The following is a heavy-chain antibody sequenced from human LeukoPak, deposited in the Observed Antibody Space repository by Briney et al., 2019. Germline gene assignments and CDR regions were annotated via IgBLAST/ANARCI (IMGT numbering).Heavy chain of an antibody. Sequence: SETLSLTCAVSGYSISSGYFWGWIRQPPGKGLEWIGSIYHSGSTSYNPSLKSRLTISVDTSKNQFSLKLNFVTAADTAMYYCARMFRSSWYINWFDPWGQGTLVTVSS. CDR2: IYHSGST. J-gene: IGHJ5*02. V-gene: IGHV4-38-2*01. D-gene: IGHD6-13*01. CDR3: ARMFRSSWYINWFDP. CDR1: GYSISSGYF.